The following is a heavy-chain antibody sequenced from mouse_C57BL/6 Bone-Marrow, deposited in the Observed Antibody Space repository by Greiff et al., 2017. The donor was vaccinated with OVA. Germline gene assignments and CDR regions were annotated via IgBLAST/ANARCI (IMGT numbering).Heavy chain of an antibody. CDR1: GFSLTSYG. CDR3: ATRDGYYVGFAY. CDR2: IWSGGST. J-gene: IGHJ3*01. Sequence: VQVVESGPGLVQPSQSLSITCTVSGFSLTSYGVHWVRQSPGKGLEWLGVIWSGGSTDYNAAFISRLSISKDNSKSQVFFKMNSLQADDTAIYYCATRDGYYVGFAYWGQGTLVTVSA. D-gene: IGHD2-3*01. V-gene: IGHV2-2*01.